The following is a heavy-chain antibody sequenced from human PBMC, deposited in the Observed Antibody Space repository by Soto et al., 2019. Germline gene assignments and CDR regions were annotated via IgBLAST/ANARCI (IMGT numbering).Heavy chain of an antibody. CDR2: IGSTGSTI. D-gene: IGHD5-12*01. CDR3: ARREYSGYDWGWYFDF. J-gene: IGHJ4*02. Sequence: EVLLVESGGALVQPGGSLRLSCEASGFDFRIYEMNWVRQAPGKGLEWLSYIGSTGSTIYYADSVKGRFTISRDDGKNSVYLQMNTLRAEDTAVYYCARREYSGYDWGWYFDFWGQGTPVTVSS. CDR1: GFDFRIYE. V-gene: IGHV3-48*03.